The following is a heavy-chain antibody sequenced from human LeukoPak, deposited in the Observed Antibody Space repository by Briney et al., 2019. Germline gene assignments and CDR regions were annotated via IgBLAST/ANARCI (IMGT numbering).Heavy chain of an antibody. V-gene: IGHV4-59*01. D-gene: IGHD1-26*01. CDR3: ARAMVGATPFQH. Sequence: KPSETLSLTCTVSGGSISSYYWSWIRQPPGKGPEWIGYIYYSGSTNYNPSLKSRVTISVDTSKNQFSLKLSSVTAADTAVYYCARAMVGATPFQHWGQGTLVTVPS. CDR2: IYYSGST. J-gene: IGHJ1*01. CDR1: GGSISSYY.